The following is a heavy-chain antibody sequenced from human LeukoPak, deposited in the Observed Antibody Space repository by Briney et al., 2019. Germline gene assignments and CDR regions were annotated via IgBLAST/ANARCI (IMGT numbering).Heavy chain of an antibody. CDR2: INAGNGNT. CDR3: ARELEDIVVVPAAELYY. Sequence: ASVKVSCKASGYTFTSYAMHWVRQAPGQRLEWMGWINAGNGNTKYSQEFQGRVTITRDTSASTACMELSSLRSEDMAVYYCARELEDIVVVPAAELYYWGQGTLVTVSS. CDR1: GYTFTSYA. D-gene: IGHD2-2*01. V-gene: IGHV1-3*03. J-gene: IGHJ4*02.